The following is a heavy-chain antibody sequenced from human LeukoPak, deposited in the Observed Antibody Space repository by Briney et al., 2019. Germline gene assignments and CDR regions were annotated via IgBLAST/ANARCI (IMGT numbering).Heavy chain of an antibody. J-gene: IGHJ4*02. D-gene: IGHD3-9*01. CDR3: ARDSHAYYDILTGYGSLDY. Sequence: GSLRLSCAASGFTFSSYSMNWVRQAPGKGLEWISSISSSSYIYYADSVKGRFTISRDNAKNSLYLQMNSLRAEDTAVYYCARDSHAYYDILTGYGSLDYWGQGTLVTVSS. CDR2: ISSSSYI. CDR1: GFTFSSYS. V-gene: IGHV3-21*01.